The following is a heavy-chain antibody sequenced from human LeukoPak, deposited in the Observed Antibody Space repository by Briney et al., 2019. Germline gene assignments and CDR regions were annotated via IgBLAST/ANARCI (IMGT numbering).Heavy chain of an antibody. Sequence: GASVKVSCKASGYTFTSYGISWVRRAPGQGLEWMGWISAYNGNTNYAQKLQGRVTMTTDTSTSTAYMELRSLRSDDTAVYYCARDGVYDSSGYYSYYYYMDVWGKGTTVTISS. CDR3: ARDGVYDSSGYYSYYYYMDV. CDR2: ISAYNGNT. D-gene: IGHD3-22*01. V-gene: IGHV1-18*01. J-gene: IGHJ6*03. CDR1: GYTFTSYG.